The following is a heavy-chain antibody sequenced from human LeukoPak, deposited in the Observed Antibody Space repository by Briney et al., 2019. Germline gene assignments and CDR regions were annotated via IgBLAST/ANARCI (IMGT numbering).Heavy chain of an antibody. Sequence: PGGSLRLSCAASGFTFSSYSMNWVRQAPGKGLEWVSSISSSSSYIYYADSVKGRFTVSRDNAKNSLYLQMNSLRAEDTAVYYCAACKGIVVDLFPDYWGQGTLVTVSS. CDR1: GFTFSSYS. V-gene: IGHV3-21*01. CDR2: ISSSSSYI. J-gene: IGHJ4*02. CDR3: AACKGIVVDLFPDY. D-gene: IGHD3-22*01.